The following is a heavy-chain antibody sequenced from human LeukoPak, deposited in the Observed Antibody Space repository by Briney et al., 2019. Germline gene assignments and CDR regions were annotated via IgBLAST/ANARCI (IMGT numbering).Heavy chain of an antibody. CDR3: ARGLLESPTSYFDY. J-gene: IGHJ4*02. D-gene: IGHD2/OR15-2a*01. Sequence: PGGSLRLSCAASGFTFSSYGMHWVRQAPGKGLEWVAVVSYENNKYYADSVKGRFTISRDNSKNTLYLQMDSPRAEDTAVYYCARGLLESPTSYFDYWGQGTLVTVSS. V-gene: IGHV3-30*03. CDR1: GFTFSSYG. CDR2: VSYENNK.